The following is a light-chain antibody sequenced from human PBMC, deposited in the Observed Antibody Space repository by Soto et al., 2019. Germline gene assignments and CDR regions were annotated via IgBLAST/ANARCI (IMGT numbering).Light chain of an antibody. CDR2: EVS. CDR1: SSDVGSYNR. CDR3: SSFTSSTTYV. Sequence: QSVLTQPPSVSGSPGQSVAVSCTGTSSDVGSYNRVSWYQQPPGTAPKLIIYEVSNRPSGVPDRFSGSKSGNTASLTISGLQAEDDADYYCSSFTSSTTYVFGTGTKVTVL. J-gene: IGLJ1*01. V-gene: IGLV2-18*02.